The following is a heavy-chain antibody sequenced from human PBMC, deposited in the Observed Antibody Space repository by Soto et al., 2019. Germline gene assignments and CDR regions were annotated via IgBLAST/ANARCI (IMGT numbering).Heavy chain of an antibody. CDR2: IWYDGSNK. J-gene: IGHJ6*02. V-gene: IGHV3-33*01. CDR1: GFTFSSYG. Sequence: QPGGSLRLSCAASGFTFSSYGMHWVRQAPGKGLEWVAVIWYDGSNKYYADSVKGRFTISRDNSKNTLYLQMNSLRAEDTAVYYCARVKGVVPAPYYYYGMDVWGQGTTVTVSS. CDR3: ARVKGVVPAPYYYYGMDV. D-gene: IGHD2-2*01.